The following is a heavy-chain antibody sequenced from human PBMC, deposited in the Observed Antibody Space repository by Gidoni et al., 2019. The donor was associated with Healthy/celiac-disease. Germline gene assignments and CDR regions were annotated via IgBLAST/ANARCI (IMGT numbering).Heavy chain of an antibody. CDR1: GFSLSTSGVG. D-gene: IGHD5-12*01. Sequence: QITLKESGPTLVKPTQTLTLTCTFSGFSLSTSGVGVGWIRQPPGKALEWLALIYWDDDKRYSPSLKSRLTITKDTSKNQVVLTMTNMDPVDTATYYCARRDIVATDTVTFDYWGQGTLVTVSS. CDR2: IYWDDDK. V-gene: IGHV2-5*02. CDR3: ARRDIVATDTVTFDY. J-gene: IGHJ4*02.